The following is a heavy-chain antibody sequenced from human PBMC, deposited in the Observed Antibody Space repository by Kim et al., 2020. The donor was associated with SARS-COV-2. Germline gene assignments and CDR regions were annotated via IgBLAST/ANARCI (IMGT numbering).Heavy chain of an antibody. CDR1: GYSISSGYY. D-gene: IGHD1-26*01. J-gene: IGHJ4*01. Sequence: SETLSLTCTVSGYSISSGYYWGWIRQPPGKGLEWIGGIYHSGSTYYNPSLKSRVTISVDTSKNQFSLRLRSVTAADTAVYYCARGIVGATGLDYFDYWG. V-gene: IGHV4-38-2*02. CDR2: IYHSGST. CDR3: ARGIVGATGLDYFDY.